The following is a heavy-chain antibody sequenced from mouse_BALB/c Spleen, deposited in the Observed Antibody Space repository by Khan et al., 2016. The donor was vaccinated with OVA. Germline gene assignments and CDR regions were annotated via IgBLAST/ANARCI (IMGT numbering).Heavy chain of an antibody. CDR3: AIEDGSSLSYWYFDV. CDR1: GYTFTSYT. J-gene: IGHJ1*01. CDR2: LNPSSGYT. Sequence: QVQLKESGAELARPGASVKMSCKASGYTFTSYTMHWVKQRPGQGLEWLGYLNPSSGYTTYNQTFKDKATLTADKSSRTAYMQRSILTSDCSAVYYCAIEDGSSLSYWYFDVWGAGTTVTVSS. D-gene: IGHD1-1*01. V-gene: IGHV1-4*01.